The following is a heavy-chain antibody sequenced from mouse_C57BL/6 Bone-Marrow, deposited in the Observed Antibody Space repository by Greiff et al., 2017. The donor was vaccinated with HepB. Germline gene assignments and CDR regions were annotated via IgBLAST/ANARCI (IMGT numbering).Heavy chain of an antibody. V-gene: IGHV1-76*01. CDR2: IYPGSGNT. CDR1: GYTFTDYY. J-gene: IGHJ4*01. D-gene: IGHD2-12*01. Sequence: VQLQESGAELVRPGASVKLSCKASGYTFTDYYINWVKQRPGQGLEWIARIYPGSGNTYYNEKFKGKATLTAEKSSSTAYMQLSSLTSEDSAVYFCARYLRRYYAMDYWGQGTSVTVSS. CDR3: ARYLRRYYAMDY.